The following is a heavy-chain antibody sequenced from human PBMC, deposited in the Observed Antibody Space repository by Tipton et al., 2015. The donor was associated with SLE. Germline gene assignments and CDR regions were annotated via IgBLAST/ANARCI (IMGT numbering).Heavy chain of an antibody. V-gene: IGHV4-4*07. CDR1: GGSISSYY. D-gene: IGHD2-8*01. CDR2: IYTSGST. J-gene: IGHJ6*02. Sequence: TLSLTCTVSGGSISSYYWSWIRQPAGKGLEWIGRIYTSGSTNYNPSLKSRVTMSVDTSKNQFSLKLSSVTAADTAAYYCARDRVYAHSAYGMDVWGQGTTVTVSS. CDR3: ARDRVYAHSAYGMDV.